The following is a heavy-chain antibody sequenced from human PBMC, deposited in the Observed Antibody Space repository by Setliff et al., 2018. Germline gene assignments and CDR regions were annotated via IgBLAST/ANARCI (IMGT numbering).Heavy chain of an antibody. CDR2: TRDKTNRYIT. D-gene: IGHD3-22*01. CDR3: TRDFWPESSGFAFGQ. V-gene: IGHV3-72*01. CDR1: GFIVSDYY. Sequence: PGGSLRLSCAASGFIVSDYYVDWIRQAPGKGLGWVGRTRDKTNRYITEYAASVRGRFTISRDDSKSIAYLRMNSLKIEDTAVYYCTRDFWPESSGFAFGQWGQGTLVTVSS. J-gene: IGHJ4*02.